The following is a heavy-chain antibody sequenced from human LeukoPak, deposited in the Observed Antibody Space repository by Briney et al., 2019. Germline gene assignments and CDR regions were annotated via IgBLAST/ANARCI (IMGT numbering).Heavy chain of an antibody. J-gene: IGHJ4*02. CDR1: GYTFTGYY. Sequence: ASVNVSCKASGYTFTGYYIHWVRQAPGQGLEWMGIINPSSAGTTYTQTFQGRVTMTRDTSTSTVYMELSSLRSEDTAVYYCARDGAGDNSGAYFDYWGQGTLVTVSS. CDR3: ARDGAGDNSGAYFDY. CDR2: INPSSAGT. V-gene: IGHV1-46*01. D-gene: IGHD4-23*01.